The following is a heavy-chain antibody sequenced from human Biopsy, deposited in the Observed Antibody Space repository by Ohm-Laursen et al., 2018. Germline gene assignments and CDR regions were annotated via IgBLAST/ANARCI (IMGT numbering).Heavy chain of an antibody. CDR2: IFYDGSNT. J-gene: IGHJ6*02. D-gene: IGHD1-26*01. Sequence: SLRLSCAATGFTFNNYGMQWVRQAPGKGLAWVAFIFYDGSNTYYADSVKGRFTISRDNSRDTLYLQMSSLRAEDTGVYYCARDPIVGSKADGMDVWGQGTTVTVSS. CDR1: GFTFNNYG. V-gene: IGHV3-33*08. CDR3: ARDPIVGSKADGMDV.